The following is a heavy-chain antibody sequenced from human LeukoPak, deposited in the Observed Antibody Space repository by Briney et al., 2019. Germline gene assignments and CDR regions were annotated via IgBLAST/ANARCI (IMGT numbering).Heavy chain of an antibody. V-gene: IGHV4-39*01. D-gene: IGHD3-3*01. CDR2: IYYSGST. J-gene: IGHJ4*02. CDR3: ARHVRFLEWLSSYYFDY. CDR1: GGSISSSSYY. Sequence: EPSETLFLTCTVSGGSISSSSYYWGWIRQPPGKGLEWIGSIYYSGSTYYNPSLKSRVTISVDTSKSQFSLRLTSVTAADTAVYYCARHVRFLEWLSSYYFDYWGQGTLVTVSS.